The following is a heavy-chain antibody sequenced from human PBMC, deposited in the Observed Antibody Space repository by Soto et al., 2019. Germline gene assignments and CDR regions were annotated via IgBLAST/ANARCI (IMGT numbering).Heavy chain of an antibody. CDR1: GGSISSYY. CDR3: ARDRLVRGYYYYYYMDV. D-gene: IGHD3-10*01. CDR2: IYYSGST. J-gene: IGHJ6*03. Sequence: SETLSLTCTVSGGSISSYYWSWIRQPPGKGLEWIGYIYYSGSTNYNPSLKSRVTISVDTSKNQFSLKLSSVTAADTAVYYCARDRLVRGYYYYYYMDVWGKGTTVTVSS. V-gene: IGHV4-59*01.